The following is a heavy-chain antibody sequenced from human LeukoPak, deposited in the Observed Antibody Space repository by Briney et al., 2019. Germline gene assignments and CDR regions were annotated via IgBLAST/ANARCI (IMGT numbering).Heavy chain of an antibody. D-gene: IGHD3-3*01. CDR3: ARGTPYYDFWSGYYDWFDP. Sequence: HPGGSLRLSCAASGFTFSSYSMTWVRQAPGKGLEWVSYISSSSSTIYYADSVKGRFTISRDNAKNSLYLQMNSLRAEDTAVYYCARGTPYYDFWSGYYDWFDPWGQGTLVTVSS. CDR1: GFTFSSYS. V-gene: IGHV3-48*01. J-gene: IGHJ5*02. CDR2: ISSSSSTI.